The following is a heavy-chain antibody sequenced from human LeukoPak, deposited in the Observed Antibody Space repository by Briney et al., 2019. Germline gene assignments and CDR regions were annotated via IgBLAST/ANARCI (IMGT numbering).Heavy chain of an antibody. V-gene: IGHV4-34*01. J-gene: IGHJ3*02. CDR3: ARVGYCSSTSCFQGAFDI. Sequence: SETLSLTCAVYGGXFSGYYWSWIRQPPGKGLEWIGEINHSGSTNYNPSLKSRVTISVDTSKNQFSLKLSSVTAADTAVYYCARVGYCSSTSCFQGAFDIWGQGTMVTVSS. D-gene: IGHD2-2*01. CDR2: INHSGST. CDR1: GGXFSGYY.